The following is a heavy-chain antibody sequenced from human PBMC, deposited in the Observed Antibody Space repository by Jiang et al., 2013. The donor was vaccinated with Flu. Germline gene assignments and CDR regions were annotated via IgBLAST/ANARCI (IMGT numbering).Heavy chain of an antibody. CDR3: ARDDSGSYVY. J-gene: IGHJ4*02. D-gene: IGHD1-26*01. V-gene: IGHV3-53*01. Sequence: GSTYYADSVKGRFTISRDNSKNTLYLQMNSLRAEDTAVYYCARDDSGSYVYWGQGTLVTVSS. CDR2: GST.